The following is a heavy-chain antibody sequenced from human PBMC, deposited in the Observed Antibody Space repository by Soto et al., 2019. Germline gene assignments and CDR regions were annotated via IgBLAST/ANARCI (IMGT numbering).Heavy chain of an antibody. CDR3: AGVTSMVRGVIDNWFDP. CDR2: IIPMYGPA. Sequence: QVPLVQSGAEVKKPGSSVTVSCKASGGTFSSYAIHWVRQAPGQGLEWMGGIIPMYGPAKYAQRFQGRVTITADESTTTVYMELTSLTSQDTAVYYCAGVTSMVRGVIDNWFDPWGHGILVTVSS. J-gene: IGHJ5*02. D-gene: IGHD3-10*01. V-gene: IGHV1-69*01. CDR1: GGTFSSYA.